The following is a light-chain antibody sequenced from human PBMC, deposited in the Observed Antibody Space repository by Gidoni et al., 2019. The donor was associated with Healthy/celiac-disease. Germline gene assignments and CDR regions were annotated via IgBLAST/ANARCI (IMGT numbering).Light chain of an antibody. Sequence: EIVLPQSPGTLSLSPGERATLSCRASQSVSSSYLAWYQQKPGQAPRLLIYSASSRATGIPDRFSGSGSGTDFTLTISRLEPEDFAVYYCQQYGSSPNTFGQXTKLEIK. CDR3: QQYGSSPNT. V-gene: IGKV3-20*01. CDR2: SAS. CDR1: QSVSSSY. J-gene: IGKJ2*01.